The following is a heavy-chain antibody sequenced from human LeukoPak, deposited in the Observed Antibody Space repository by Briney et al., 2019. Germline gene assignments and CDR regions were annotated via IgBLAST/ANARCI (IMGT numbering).Heavy chain of an antibody. J-gene: IGHJ4*02. Sequence: GGSLRLPCAASGFTFSDHAMSWVRQAPGKGLEWVALISYDASNEYYADSVKGRFTISRDNSKNTLYLQMNTLRAEDTAVYYCARGRGIAAPIDYWGQGTLVTVSS. V-gene: IGHV3-30*04. CDR3: ARGRGIAAPIDY. D-gene: IGHD6-13*01. CDR2: ISYDASNE. CDR1: GFTFSDHA.